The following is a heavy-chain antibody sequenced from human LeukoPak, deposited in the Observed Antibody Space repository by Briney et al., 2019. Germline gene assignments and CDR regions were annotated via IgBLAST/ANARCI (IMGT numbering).Heavy chain of an antibody. Sequence: SETLSLTCTVSGVSISSYYWNWIRQPPGKGLEWIGHIYYTGRINYNPSLKSRVTISVDTSKNNFSLKLSSVTAADTAVYFCARVTWNDGKFDYWGQGALVTVSS. CDR3: ARVTWNDGKFDY. D-gene: IGHD1-1*01. V-gene: IGHV4-59*01. CDR1: GVSISSYY. CDR2: IYYTGRI. J-gene: IGHJ4*02.